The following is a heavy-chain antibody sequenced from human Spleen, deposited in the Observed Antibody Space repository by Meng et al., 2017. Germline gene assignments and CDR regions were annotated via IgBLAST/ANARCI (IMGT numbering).Heavy chain of an antibody. J-gene: IGHJ4*02. D-gene: IGHD3-22*01. Sequence: SVKVSCKALGGIFSNYVIGWVRRAPGQGLEWMGGINAVFGTTNYAQKFQGRVTITTDESTSTAYMELSSLRSEDTAVYYCARQRGYPYYFDYWGQGTLVTVSS. CDR2: INAVFGTT. CDR3: ARQRGYPYYFDY. V-gene: IGHV1-69*05. CDR1: GGIFSNYV.